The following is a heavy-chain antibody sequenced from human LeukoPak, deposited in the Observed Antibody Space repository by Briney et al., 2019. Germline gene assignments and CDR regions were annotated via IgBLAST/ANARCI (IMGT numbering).Heavy chain of an antibody. CDR3: ARPDGSGSRFDP. D-gene: IGHD3-10*01. CDR2: IYYSGST. CDR1: GGSISSSSYY. J-gene: IGHJ5*02. Sequence: PSETLSLTCTVSGGSISSSSYYWGWIRQPPGKGLEWIGSIYYSGSTYYNPSLKSRVTISLDTSKNQFSLKLTSVTAADTAVYYCARPDGSGSRFDPWGQGTLVTVSS. V-gene: IGHV4-39*07.